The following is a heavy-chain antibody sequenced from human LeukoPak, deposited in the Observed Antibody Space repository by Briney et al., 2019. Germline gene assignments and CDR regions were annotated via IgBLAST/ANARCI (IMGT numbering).Heavy chain of an antibody. J-gene: IGHJ4*02. D-gene: IGHD2-8*02. CDR3: ARGYWFYFDY. CDR1: GGSISSSSYY. CDR2: IYYSGST. Sequence: SETLSLTCTVSGGSISSSSYYWGWIRQPPGKGLEWIGSIYYSGSTYYNPSLKSRVTISVDTSKNQFSLKLSSVTAADTAVYYCARGYWFYFDYWGQGTLVTVSS. V-gene: IGHV4-39*07.